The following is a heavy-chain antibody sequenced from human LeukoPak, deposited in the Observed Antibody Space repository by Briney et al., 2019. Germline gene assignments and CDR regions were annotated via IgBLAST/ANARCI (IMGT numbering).Heavy chain of an antibody. V-gene: IGHV1-69*13. CDR1: GGTFTSYA. J-gene: IGHJ4*02. CDR3: SRGGRDYYGSGSYYHDY. Sequence: GASVKVSSKASGGTFTSYAISWVRQAPGQGLEWMGGIIPIFGTANYTQKFQSRVTITADESTSTAYMELSSLRSEDTAVYYCSRGGRDYYGSGSYYHDYWGQGTLVTVSS. D-gene: IGHD3-10*01. CDR2: IIPIFGTA.